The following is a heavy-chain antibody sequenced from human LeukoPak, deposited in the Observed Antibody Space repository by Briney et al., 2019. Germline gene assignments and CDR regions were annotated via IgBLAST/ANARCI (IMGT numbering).Heavy chain of an antibody. CDR3: ARDRGIAVAGTGFDY. J-gene: IGHJ4*02. CDR2: IYYSGST. V-gene: IGHV4-59*01. CDR1: GGSISSYY. Sequence: PSETLSHTCTVPGGSISSYYWSWIRQPPGKGLEWIGYIYYSGSTNYNPSLKSRVTISVDTSKNQFSLKLSSVTAADTAVYYCARDRGIAVAGTGFDYWGQGTLVTVSS. D-gene: IGHD6-19*01.